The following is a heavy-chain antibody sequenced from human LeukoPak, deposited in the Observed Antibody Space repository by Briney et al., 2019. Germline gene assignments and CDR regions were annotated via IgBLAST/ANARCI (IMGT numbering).Heavy chain of an antibody. CDR2: ISGSGGST. J-gene: IGHJ4*02. CDR3: AKTVMDYDDSSGRYYFDY. D-gene: IGHD3-22*01. Sequence: GGSLRLSCAASGFTFSSYAMSWVRQAPGKGLEWVSAISGSGGSTYYADSVKGRFTISRDNSKNTLYLQMNSLRAEDTAVYYCAKTVMDYDDSSGRYYFDYWGQGTLVTVSS. V-gene: IGHV3-23*01. CDR1: GFTFSSYA.